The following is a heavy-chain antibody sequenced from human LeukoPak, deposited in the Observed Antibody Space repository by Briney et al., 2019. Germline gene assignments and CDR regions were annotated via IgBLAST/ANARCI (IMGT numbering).Heavy chain of an antibody. V-gene: IGHV4-59*01. Sequence: PSETLSLTCTVSGGSISSYYWSWIRQPPGKGLEWIGYIYYSGSTNYNPSLKSRVTISVDTSKNQFSLKLSSVTAADTAVYYCARGNYFYDAFDIWGQGTMVTVSP. CDR2: IYYSGST. CDR1: GGSISSYY. J-gene: IGHJ3*02. CDR3: ARGNYFYDAFDI. D-gene: IGHD3-10*01.